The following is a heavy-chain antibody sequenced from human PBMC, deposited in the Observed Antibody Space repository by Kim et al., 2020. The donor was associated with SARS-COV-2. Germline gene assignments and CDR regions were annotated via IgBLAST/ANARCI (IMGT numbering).Heavy chain of an antibody. J-gene: IGHJ1*01. V-gene: IGHV3-30-3*01. Sequence: GGSLRLSCAASGFTFSSYAMHWVRQAPGKGLEWVAVISYDGSNKYYADSVKGRFTISRDNSKNTLYLQMNSLRAEDTAVYYCARVTYSSSWTGYFQHWGQGTLVTVSS. CDR3: ARVTYSSSWTGYFQH. D-gene: IGHD6-13*01. CDR1: GFTFSSYA. CDR2: ISYDGSNK.